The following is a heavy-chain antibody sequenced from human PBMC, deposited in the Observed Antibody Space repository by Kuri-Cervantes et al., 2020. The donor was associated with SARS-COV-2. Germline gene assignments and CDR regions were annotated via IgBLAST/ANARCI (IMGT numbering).Heavy chain of an antibody. V-gene: IGHV1-24*01. CDR1: GYTLTELS. J-gene: IGHJ2*01. CDR2: FDPEDGET. CDR3: ARGRKYCSSTSCYTVWYFDL. Sequence: ASVKVSCKVSGYTLTELSMHWVRQAPGKGLEWMGGFDPEDGETIYAQKFQGRVTITRSTSISTAYMELSSLRSEDTAVYYCARGRKYCSSTSCYTVWYFDLWGRGTLVTVSS. D-gene: IGHD2-2*02.